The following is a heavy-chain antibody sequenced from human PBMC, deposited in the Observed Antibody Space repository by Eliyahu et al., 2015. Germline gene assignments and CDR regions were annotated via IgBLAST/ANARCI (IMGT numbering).Heavy chain of an antibody. CDR3: ARASGYSGYGADFFDS. V-gene: IGHV4-31*11. CDR2: IYYSGST. CDR1: GDSISXGGYY. D-gene: IGHD5-12*01. Sequence: QVQLQESGPGLVKPSQTLSLTCAVSGDSISXGGYYXSWIRQHPGKGLEWIGYIYYSGSTYSNPSLKSRLTISLDTSKNQFSLKLSSVTAADTAVYYCARASGYSGYGADFFDSWGQGTLVTVSS. J-gene: IGHJ4*02.